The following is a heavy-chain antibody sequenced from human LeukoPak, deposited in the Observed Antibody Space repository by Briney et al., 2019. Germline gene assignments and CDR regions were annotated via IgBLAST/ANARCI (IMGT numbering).Heavy chain of an antibody. J-gene: IGHJ4*02. D-gene: IGHD3-10*01. CDR1: GFTFNSYW. CDR2: IKQDGSEK. CDR3: AWPPRGSGSYYGDY. V-gene: IGHV3-7*01. Sequence: GGSLRLSCAASGFTFNSYWMSWVRQAPGKGLEWVANIKQDGSEKYYVDFVKGRFTISRDNAKNSLYLQMNSLRAEDTAVYYCAWPPRGSGSYYGDYWGQGTLVTVSS.